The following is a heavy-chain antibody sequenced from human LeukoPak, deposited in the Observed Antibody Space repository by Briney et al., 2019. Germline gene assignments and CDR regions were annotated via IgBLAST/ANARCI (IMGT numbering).Heavy chain of an antibody. J-gene: IGHJ4*02. Sequence: SETLSLTCTVSGGSISSYYWSWIRQPPGKGLEWIGYIYYSGSTNYNPSLKSRVTISVDTSKNQFSLKLSSVTAADTAVYYCARSFGVRGYGPYYFDYWGQGTLVTVSS. CDR3: ARSFGVRGYGPYYFDY. CDR1: GGSISSYY. CDR2: IYYSGST. D-gene: IGHD5-12*01. V-gene: IGHV4-59*01.